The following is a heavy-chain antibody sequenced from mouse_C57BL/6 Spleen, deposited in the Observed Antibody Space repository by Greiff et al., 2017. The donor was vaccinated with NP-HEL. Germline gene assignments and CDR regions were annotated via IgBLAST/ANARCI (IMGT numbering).Heavy chain of an antibody. Sequence: VQLQQSGPELVKPGASVKISCKASGYSFTGYYMNWVKQSPEKSLEWIGEINPSTGGTTYNQKFKAKATLTVDKSSSTAYMQLKSLTSEDSAVYYCARSGLGREGYYFDYWGQGTTLTVSS. CDR3: ARSGLGREGYYFDY. CDR1: GYSFTGYY. J-gene: IGHJ2*01. CDR2: INPSTGGT. D-gene: IGHD4-1*01. V-gene: IGHV1-42*01.